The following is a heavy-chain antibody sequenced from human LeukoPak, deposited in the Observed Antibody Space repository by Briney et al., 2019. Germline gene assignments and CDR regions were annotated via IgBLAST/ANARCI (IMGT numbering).Heavy chain of an antibody. Sequence: SSETLSLTCAVSGGSISSGGYSWSWIRQPPGKGLEWIGYIYHSGRTYYNPSLKSRVTISVDRSKNQFSLKLSSVTAADTAVYYCARDHRDYYDSSGYYRGWYFDLWGRGTLVTVSS. D-gene: IGHD3-22*01. CDR2: IYHSGRT. CDR1: GGSISSGGYS. V-gene: IGHV4-30-2*01. CDR3: ARDHRDYYDSSGYYRGWYFDL. J-gene: IGHJ2*01.